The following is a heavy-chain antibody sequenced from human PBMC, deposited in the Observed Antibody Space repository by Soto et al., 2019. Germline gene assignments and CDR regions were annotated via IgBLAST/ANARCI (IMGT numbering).Heavy chain of an antibody. CDR2: INGYNGNT. Sequence: QVQLEQSGAEVKKPGDSMKVSCKAYGYTFTSYGISWVRQAPGPGLEWIGWINGYNGNTAYPQKVQGRVTMTTDTSTSTAYMELRSLSSDDTAVYYCAREGSAPYYYYGMDVWGQGTTVTVYS. V-gene: IGHV1-18*01. CDR3: AREGSAPYYYYGMDV. CDR1: GYTFTSYG. D-gene: IGHD6-19*01. J-gene: IGHJ6*02.